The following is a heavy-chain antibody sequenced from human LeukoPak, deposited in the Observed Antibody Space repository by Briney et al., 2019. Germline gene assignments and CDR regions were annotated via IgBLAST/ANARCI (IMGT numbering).Heavy chain of an antibody. CDR3: ATPPGGGYDH. J-gene: IGHJ4*02. CDR2: IRYDGSKK. D-gene: IGHD5-12*01. Sequence: GGSLRLSCAASGFSFSSYGMYWVRQAPGKGREWVAFIRYDGSKKYYADSVKGRFTISRDNSKNTLYLQMNSLRAEDTAVYYCATPPGGGYDHWGQGTLVTVSS. CDR1: GFSFSSYG. V-gene: IGHV3-30*02.